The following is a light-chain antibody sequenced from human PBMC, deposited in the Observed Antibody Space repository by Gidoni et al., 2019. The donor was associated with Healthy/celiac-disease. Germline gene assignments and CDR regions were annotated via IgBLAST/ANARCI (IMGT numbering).Light chain of an antibody. CDR2: FAS. Sequence: EIVLTQSPATQSLSLGERATLPCRASQSVSSYLAWFQQKPGQAPRLLIYFASSRSTAFTPTISSLVPEDFAVYYCRQRSNWPLTFGGGTKVEIK. V-gene: IGKV3-11*01. J-gene: IGKJ4*01. CDR3: RQRSNWPLT. CDR1: QSVSSY.